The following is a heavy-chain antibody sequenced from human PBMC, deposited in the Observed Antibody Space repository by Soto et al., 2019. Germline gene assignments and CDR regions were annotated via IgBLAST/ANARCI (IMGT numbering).Heavy chain of an antibody. D-gene: IGHD1-1*01. CDR3: ARGRYGDY. V-gene: IGHV1-18*01. CDR1: GYAFTTYG. J-gene: IGHJ4*02. CDR2: IGAHNGNT. Sequence: QVHLVQSGAEVKKPGASVKVSCKGSGYAFTTYGITWVRQAPGQGLEWMGWIGAHNGNTNYAQKLQGRVTVTRDTSTSPAYMELRSLRSDDTAVYYCARGRYGDYWGQGALVTVSS.